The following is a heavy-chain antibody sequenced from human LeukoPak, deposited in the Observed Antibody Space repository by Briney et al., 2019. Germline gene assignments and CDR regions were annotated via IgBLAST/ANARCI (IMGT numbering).Heavy chain of an antibody. J-gene: IGHJ6*03. CDR3: ARDSPDGYTSGHYYYYLDV. Sequence: PSETPSLTCTVSGGSLSRFYWAWIRQPAGRGLEWIGRIHSGGTTNYNPSLESRLTFSLDTSQNQFSLKLNSVTAADTAVYYCARDSPDGYTSGHYYYYLDVWGKGTTVTVSS. V-gene: IGHV4-4*07. CDR2: IHSGGTT. D-gene: IGHD5-18*01. CDR1: GGSLSRFY.